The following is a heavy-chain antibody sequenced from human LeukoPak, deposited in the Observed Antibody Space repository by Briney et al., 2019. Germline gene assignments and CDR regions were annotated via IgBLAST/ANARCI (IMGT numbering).Heavy chain of an antibody. CDR1: GFTFSTYA. CDR2: IWSDGTKK. J-gene: IGHJ4*02. Sequence: GGSLRLSCAASGFTFSTYAMHWVRQAPGKGLEWVAVIWSDGTKKYYADSVKGRFTISRDTSKNTLYLQMNGLRVEDTAVCYCARGDYGGDYFDYWGQGTLVTVSS. D-gene: IGHD4-23*01. V-gene: IGHV3-33*01. CDR3: ARGDYGGDYFDY.